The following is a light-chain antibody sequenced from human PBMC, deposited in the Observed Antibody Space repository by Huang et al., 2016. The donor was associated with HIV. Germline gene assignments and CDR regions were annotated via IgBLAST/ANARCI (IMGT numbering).Light chain of an antibody. Sequence: EIVLTQSPGTLSLSPGARATLSCRASQSITTTYLAWYQQKPGPPPRLLIYNTAKRASGIPDRFSGSGSGTDFSLTIRRLEPEDFAVYYCQQYGGSPPGVTFGGGSNLGIK. CDR3: QQYGGSPPGVT. CDR2: NTA. J-gene: IGKJ4*01. V-gene: IGKV3-20*01. CDR1: QSITTTY.